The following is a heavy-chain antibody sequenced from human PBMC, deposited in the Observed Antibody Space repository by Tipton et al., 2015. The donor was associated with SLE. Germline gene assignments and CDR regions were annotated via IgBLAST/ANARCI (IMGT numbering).Heavy chain of an antibody. J-gene: IGHJ4*02. Sequence: SLRLSCAASGFTFSSFAMSWVRQAPGKGLEWVSVIYSGGSTYYADSVKGRFTISRDNSKNTLYLQMNSLGAEDTAVYYCAKISYWGQGTLVTVSS. CDR2: IYSGGST. V-gene: IGHV3-23*03. CDR1: GFTFSSFA. CDR3: AKISY.